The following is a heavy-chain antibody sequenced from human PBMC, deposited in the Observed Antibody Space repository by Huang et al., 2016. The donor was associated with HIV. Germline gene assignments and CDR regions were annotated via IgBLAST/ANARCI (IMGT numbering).Heavy chain of an antibody. J-gene: IGHJ4*02. CDR3: ARDFYDSNAYLIDY. V-gene: IGHV1-18*01. CDR2: SSGYDGDT. Sequence: QVQLVQSGAEVKKPGASVKVSCKASGYTFTNYGFSWVRQAPGQGLEWLGWSSGYDGDTNYAQKLQGRVTMTTDISTSTAYMELTSLRSDDTAVYYCARDFYDSNAYLIDYWGQGTLVIVSS. CDR1: GYTFTNYG. D-gene: IGHD3-22*01.